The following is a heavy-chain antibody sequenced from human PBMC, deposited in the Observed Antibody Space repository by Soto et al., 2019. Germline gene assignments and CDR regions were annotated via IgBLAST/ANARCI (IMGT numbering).Heavy chain of an antibody. Sequence: GGSLRLSCAASGFTFSSSWMNWVRQAPGKGLEWVAGIKEDGSEKYYVDFVKGRFTISRDNVENSLYLQMNSLRGEDTAAYFCARDRGYSCFDYWGLGTLVTVSS. CDR2: IKEDGSEK. D-gene: IGHD5-18*01. CDR1: GFTFSSSW. CDR3: ARDRGYSCFDY. V-gene: IGHV3-7*01. J-gene: IGHJ4*02.